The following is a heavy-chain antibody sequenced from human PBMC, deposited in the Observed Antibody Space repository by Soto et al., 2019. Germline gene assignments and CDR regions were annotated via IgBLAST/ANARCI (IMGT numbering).Heavy chain of an antibody. CDR1: GYTFTAYY. D-gene: IGHD3-22*01. CDR3: GKNILVTTPDGLDS. CDR2: IAPDSGDT. V-gene: IGHV1-2*02. J-gene: IGHJ3*01. Sequence: ASVKVSCKTSGYTFTAYYMHWVRQAPGQGLEWMGWIAPDSGDTNYAQKFRGRVTMTRDASISTAYMELSSLRSDDTAVYYCGKNILVTTPDGLDSWGQGTMVTV.